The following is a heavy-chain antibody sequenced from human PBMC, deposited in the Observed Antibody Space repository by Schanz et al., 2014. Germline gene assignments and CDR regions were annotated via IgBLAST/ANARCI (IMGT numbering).Heavy chain of an antibody. V-gene: IGHV1-18*04. CDR3: ARVGALQGLAVAGFDY. CDR1: GYTFPSYG. J-gene: IGHJ4*02. CDR2: ISAYNGNT. Sequence: QVQLVQSGSEVKKPGASVKVSCKASGYTFPSYGISWVRQAPGQGLEWMGWISAYNGNTNYAQKLQGRVTMTTDTSTSTAYMELRRLRSDDTAVYYCARVGALQGLAVAGFDYWGQGTLVTVSS. D-gene: IGHD6-19*01.